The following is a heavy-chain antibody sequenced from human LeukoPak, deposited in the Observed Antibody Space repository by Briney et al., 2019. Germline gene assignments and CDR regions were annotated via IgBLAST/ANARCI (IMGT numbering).Heavy chain of an antibody. D-gene: IGHD5-18*01. CDR2: ISYDGSNK. CDR3: ARAPGIQLWKFDY. J-gene: IGHJ4*02. CDR1: GFTFSSYA. V-gene: IGHV3-30-3*01. Sequence: GGSLRLSCAASGFTFSSYAMHWVRQAPGKVLEWVAVISYDGSNKYYADSVKGRFTISRDNSKNTLYLQMNSLRAEDTAVYYCARAPGIQLWKFDYWGQGTLVTVSS.